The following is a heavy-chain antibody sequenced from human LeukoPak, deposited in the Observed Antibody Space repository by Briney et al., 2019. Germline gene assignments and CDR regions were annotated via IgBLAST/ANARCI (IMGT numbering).Heavy chain of an antibody. V-gene: IGHV1-2*04. D-gene: IGHD4-17*01. CDR2: INPKNSGT. CDR1: GYTFSKYA. J-gene: IGHJ4*02. CDR3: ARVTVTTLFDH. Sequence: ASVKVSCKGSGYTFSKYAMNWVRQAPGQGLEWMGWINPKNSGTKYAQKFQGWITMTTDTSTSTAYMELTSLRSNDTAVYYCARVTVTTLFDHWGPGTLVTVSS.